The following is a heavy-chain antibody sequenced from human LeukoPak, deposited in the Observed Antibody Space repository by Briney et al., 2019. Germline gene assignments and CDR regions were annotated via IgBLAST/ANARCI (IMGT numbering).Heavy chain of an antibody. CDR3: ATLGSRGLDAFDI. J-gene: IGHJ3*02. CDR2: IYYSGST. D-gene: IGHD3-10*01. V-gene: IGHV4-59*08. CDR1: GGSISSYY. Sequence: PSETLSLTCTVSGGSISSYYWSWIRQPPGKGLEWIGYIYYSGSTNYNPSLKSRVTISVDTSKNQFSLKLSSVTAADTAVYYCATLGSRGLDAFDIWGQGTMVTVSS.